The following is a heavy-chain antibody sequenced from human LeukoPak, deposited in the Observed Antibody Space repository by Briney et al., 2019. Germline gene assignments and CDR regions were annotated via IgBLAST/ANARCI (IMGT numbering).Heavy chain of an antibody. D-gene: IGHD4-23*01. Sequence: ASVKVSCKASGYTFTSYYIHWVRQAPGQGLEWMAIINPSGGSTSYPQKFQGRVTMTRDTSTSTVYMELSSLRSEDTAVYFCARADHGGNSALDYWGQGTLVTVSS. CDR3: ARADHGGNSALDY. V-gene: IGHV1-46*01. CDR2: INPSGGST. CDR1: GYTFTSYY. J-gene: IGHJ4*02.